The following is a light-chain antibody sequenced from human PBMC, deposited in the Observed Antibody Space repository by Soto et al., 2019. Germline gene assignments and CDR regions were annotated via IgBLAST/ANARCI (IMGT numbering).Light chain of an antibody. V-gene: IGLV1-51*01. CDR1: RSNIRTNY. Sequence: QPLLTHPPSVSPAPGQKVTISVSGSRSNIRTNYVSWYQPLPGTAPTLLIYDNKKRPSGIPDRFSGSKSATSATLGITGLQPGDEADYYGGRRDSRLHTFVFGTGTKGTAL. CDR3: GRRDSRLHTFV. J-gene: IGLJ1*01. CDR2: DNK.